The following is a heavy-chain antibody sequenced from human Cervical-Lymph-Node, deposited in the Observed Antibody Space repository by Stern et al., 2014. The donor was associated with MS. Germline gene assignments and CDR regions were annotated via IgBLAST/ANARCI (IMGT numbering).Heavy chain of an antibody. CDR1: GFTFSNYG. Sequence: MQLVDSGGGVVQPGTSLRLPCAASGFTFSNYGMHWVRQAPVKGLEWVAVIWSDGSNKYYADSVKGRFTISRDNSKNTLYLQMNSLRAEDTAVYYCARETAYYYDTSGYLKDYYGMDFWGQGTTVTVSS. CDR3: ARETAYYYDTSGYLKDYYGMDF. V-gene: IGHV3-33*01. D-gene: IGHD3-22*01. CDR2: IWSDGSNK. J-gene: IGHJ6*02.